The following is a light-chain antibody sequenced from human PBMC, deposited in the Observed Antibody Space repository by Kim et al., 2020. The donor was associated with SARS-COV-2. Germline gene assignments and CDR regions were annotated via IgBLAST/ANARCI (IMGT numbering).Light chain of an antibody. Sequence: QSALTQPASVSGSPGQSIAISCTGTRSDVGGYNYVSWYQQHPGKAPKLLIYDVTQRPSGVSDRFSGSKSGNTASLTISGLQTEDEADYYCASYTSSSTFVFGIGTKVTVL. J-gene: IGLJ1*01. CDR1: RSDVGGYNY. V-gene: IGLV2-14*01. CDR3: ASYTSSSTFV. CDR2: DVT.